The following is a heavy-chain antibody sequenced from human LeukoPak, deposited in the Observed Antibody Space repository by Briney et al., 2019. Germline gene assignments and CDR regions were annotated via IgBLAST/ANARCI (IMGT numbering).Heavy chain of an antibody. CDR2: IDYRGST. D-gene: IGHD6-13*01. CDR3: AREAIAAAGSNWFDP. CDR1: GDSMNNYY. Sequence: PSETLSLTCTVSGDSMNNYYWSWIRQPPGKGMEYIGSIDYRGSTNYNPSLKSRVTMSVDTSKNQFSLKLSSVTAADTAVYYCAREAIAAAGSNWFDPWGQGTLVTVSS. J-gene: IGHJ5*02. V-gene: IGHV4-59*12.